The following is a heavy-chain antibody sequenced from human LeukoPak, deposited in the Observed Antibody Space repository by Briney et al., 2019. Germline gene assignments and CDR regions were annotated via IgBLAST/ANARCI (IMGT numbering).Heavy chain of an antibody. CDR1: GSAFSSYG. D-gene: IGHD2-15*01. J-gene: IGHJ3*02. CDR3: AREVAAFDI. CDR2: IWYDGSNK. Sequence: QPGRSLRLSCAASGSAFSSYGMHWVRQAPGKGLEWVAVIWYDGSNKYYTDSVKGRFTISRDNSKNTLYLQMNSLRAEDTAVYYCAREVAAFDIWGQGTMVTVSS. V-gene: IGHV3-33*01.